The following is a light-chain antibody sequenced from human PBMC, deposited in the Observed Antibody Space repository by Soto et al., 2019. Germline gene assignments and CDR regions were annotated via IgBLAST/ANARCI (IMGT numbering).Light chain of an antibody. Sequence: DIEMPQSPSSLSASVGDRVTISCRASQSISTYLNWYQQKPGKAPKLLISAASTLQNGAPSRFSGSGSGTYFTLTITSLQPEDFATFYCQHSYSVRWTFGQGTKVEIK. CDR2: AAS. J-gene: IGKJ1*01. CDR1: QSISTY. CDR3: QHSYSVRWT. V-gene: IGKV1-39*01.